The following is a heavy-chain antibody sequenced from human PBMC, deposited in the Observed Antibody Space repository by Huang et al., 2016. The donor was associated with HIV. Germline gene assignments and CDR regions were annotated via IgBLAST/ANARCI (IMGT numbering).Heavy chain of an antibody. CDR2: FDPEEVET. CDR3: ATSTPDVGAGVLRSAFDI. V-gene: IGHV1-24*01. CDR1: GYTVSELS. J-gene: IGHJ3*02. D-gene: IGHD2-15*01. Sequence: QVQLVESGAELKKPGASVRVSCKVSGYTVSELSLHWVRQAPEKGLEWGGVFDPEEVETIYAQRLQGRVTMTEDTSTDTAYMELSSLRPEDTAVYYCATSTPDVGAGVLRSAFDIWGQGTMVTVSS.